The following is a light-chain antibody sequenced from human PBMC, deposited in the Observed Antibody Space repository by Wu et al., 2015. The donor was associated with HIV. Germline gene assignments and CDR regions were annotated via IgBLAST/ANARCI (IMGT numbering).Light chain of an antibody. Sequence: EVVLTQSPGTLSLSPGERATLSCRASQSVNSNFLAWYQQKPAQPPRLLIYDASSRAIGVPDRFSGSGSGTDSTLTISRLEPEDFAVYYCQQYDTSPPAITFGQGTRLEIK. J-gene: IGKJ5*01. V-gene: IGKV3-20*01. CDR1: QSVNSNF. CDR2: DAS. CDR3: QQYDTSPPAIT.